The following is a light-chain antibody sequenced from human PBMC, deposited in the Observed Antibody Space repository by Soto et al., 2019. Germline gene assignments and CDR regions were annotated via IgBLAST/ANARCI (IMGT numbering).Light chain of an antibody. V-gene: IGLV2-14*01. J-gene: IGLJ1*01. Sequence: QSALTQAASVSGSPGQSITISCTGTSSDVGNYNYVSWYRQHPGEVPKLIIFNVNNRPSGVSNRFSGSKSGNTASLTISWLQAEDEADYYCSSFTSSTTYVVRTRTKVTVL. CDR1: SSDVGNYNY. CDR3: SSFTSSTTYV. CDR2: NVN.